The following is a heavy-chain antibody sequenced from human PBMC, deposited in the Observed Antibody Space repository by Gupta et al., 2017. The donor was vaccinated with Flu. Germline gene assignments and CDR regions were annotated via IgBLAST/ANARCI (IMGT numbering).Heavy chain of an antibody. CDR3: ARSYVDYYYYMDV. V-gene: IGHV4-39*01. Sequence: SRSYCWGWIRQPPGKGLEWIGGIYYSGSTYYNPSLKSRVTISVDTSKNQFSLKLSSVTAADTAVYYCARSYVDYYYYMDVWGKGTTVTVSS. J-gene: IGHJ6*03. CDR2: IYYSGST. D-gene: IGHD5-18*01. CDR1: SRSYC.